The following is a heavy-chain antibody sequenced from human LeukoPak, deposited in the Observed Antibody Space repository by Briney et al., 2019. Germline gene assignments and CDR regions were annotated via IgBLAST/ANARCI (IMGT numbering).Heavy chain of an antibody. V-gene: IGHV1-69*01. J-gene: IGHJ6*02. Sequence: SVKVSCKAPGGTFSSYAISWVRQAPGQGLEWMGGIIPIFGTANYAQKFQGRVTITADESTSTAYMELSSLRSEDTAVYYCARGRGSHYYDSSGYYSRMDVWGQGTTVTVSS. CDR1: GGTFSSYA. CDR2: IIPIFGTA. CDR3: ARGRGSHYYDSSGYYSRMDV. D-gene: IGHD3-22*01.